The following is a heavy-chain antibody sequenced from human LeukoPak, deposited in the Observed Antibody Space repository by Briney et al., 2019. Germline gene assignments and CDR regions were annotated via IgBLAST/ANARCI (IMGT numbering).Heavy chain of an antibody. J-gene: IGHJ4*02. V-gene: IGHV3-48*04. D-gene: IGHD1-26*01. Sequence: GGSLRLSCAASGFSFSRYTMNWVRQAPGKGLEWVSYISSSSSTIYYADSVKGRFTISRDNAKNSLYLQMNSLRAEDTAVYYCARAESGSYSWYFDYWGQGTLVTVSS. CDR1: GFSFSRYT. CDR2: ISSSSSTI. CDR3: ARAESGSYSWYFDY.